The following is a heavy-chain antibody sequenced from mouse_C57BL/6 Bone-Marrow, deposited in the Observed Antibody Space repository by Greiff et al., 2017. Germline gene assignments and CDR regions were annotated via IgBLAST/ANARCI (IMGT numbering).Heavy chain of an antibody. V-gene: IGHV14-4*01. D-gene: IGHD1-1*01. CDR2: IDPENGDT. CDR1: GFNIKDDY. J-gene: IGHJ1*03. CDR3: TLLLFDV. Sequence: EVKLMESGAELVRPGASVKLSCTASGFNIKDDYMHWVKQRPEQGLEWIGWIDPENGDTEYASKFQGKATIPADTSSNTAYLQLSSLTSEDTAVYYCTLLLFDVWGTGTTVTVSS.